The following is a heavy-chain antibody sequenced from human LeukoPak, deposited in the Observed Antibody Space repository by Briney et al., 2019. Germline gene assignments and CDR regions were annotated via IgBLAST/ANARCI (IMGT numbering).Heavy chain of an antibody. V-gene: IGHV3-33*05. J-gene: IGHJ6*03. CDR1: GFTFRSYD. CDR2: ISYDGSNK. CDR3: ARGAAAGRYQYYYMDV. Sequence: GGSLRLSCAASGFTFRSYDMHWVRHAPGKGLEWVAIISYDGSNKYHADSVKGRFTISRDNSKNTLYVQMNSLRDEDTAVYYCARGAAAGRYQYYYMDVWGKGTTVTVSS. D-gene: IGHD6-13*01.